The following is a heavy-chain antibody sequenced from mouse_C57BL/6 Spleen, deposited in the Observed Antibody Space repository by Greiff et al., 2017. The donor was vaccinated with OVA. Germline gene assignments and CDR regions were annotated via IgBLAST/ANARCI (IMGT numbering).Heavy chain of an antibody. CDR2: ILPGSGNT. Sequence: QVQLQQSGAELMKPGASVKLSCTASGYTFTGYWIAWVKQTPGHGLEWIGAILPGSGNTNYTEKVKGRATFTADKSYNTAYMQLSSLTTEDSAIDYCARCTARATPAWFADWGPGVLVTVSA. V-gene: IGHV1-9*01. CDR3: ARCTARATPAWFAD. D-gene: IGHD3-1*01. CDR1: GYTFTGYW. J-gene: IGHJ3*01.